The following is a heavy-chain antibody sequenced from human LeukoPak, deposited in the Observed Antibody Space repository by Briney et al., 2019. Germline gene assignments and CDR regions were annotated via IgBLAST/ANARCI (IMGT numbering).Heavy chain of an antibody. CDR3: ARDRGGYYGSGSYQLDY. CDR2: TYYRSKWYN. Sequence: SQTLSLTCAISGDSVSSNSAAWNWIRQPPSRGLEWLGRTYYRSKWYNDYAVSVKSRITINPDTSKNQFSLQLNSVTPEDTAVYYCARDRGGYYGSGSYQLDYWGQGTLVTVSS. CDR1: GDSVSSNSAA. J-gene: IGHJ4*02. V-gene: IGHV6-1*01. D-gene: IGHD3-10*01.